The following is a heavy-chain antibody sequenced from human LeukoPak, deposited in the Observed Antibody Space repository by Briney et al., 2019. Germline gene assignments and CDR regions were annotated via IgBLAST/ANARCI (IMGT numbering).Heavy chain of an antibody. CDR3: ANGYCTNGVCYPYYYYYMDV. J-gene: IGHJ6*03. Sequence: GGSLRRSCAASGFTFSSYGMSWVRQAPGKGLEWVSAISGSGGSTYYADSVKGRFTISRDNSKNTLYLQMNSLRAEDTAVYYCANGYCTNGVCYPYYYYYMDVWGKGTTVTVSS. CDR1: GFTFSSYG. D-gene: IGHD2-8*01. V-gene: IGHV3-23*01. CDR2: ISGSGGST.